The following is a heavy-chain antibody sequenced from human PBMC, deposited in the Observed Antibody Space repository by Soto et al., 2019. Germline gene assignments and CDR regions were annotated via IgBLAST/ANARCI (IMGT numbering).Heavy chain of an antibody. CDR1: GFTFSSYS. J-gene: IGHJ4*02. Sequence: GGSLRLSCAASGFTFSSYSMNWVRQAPGKGLEWVSSISSSSSYIYYADSVKGRFTISRDNAKNSLYLQMNSLRAEDTAVYYCARDQPGGSDYHKGLDYWGQGTLVTVSS. CDR2: ISSSSSYI. V-gene: IGHV3-21*01. CDR3: ARDQPGGSDYHKGLDY. D-gene: IGHD3-16*01.